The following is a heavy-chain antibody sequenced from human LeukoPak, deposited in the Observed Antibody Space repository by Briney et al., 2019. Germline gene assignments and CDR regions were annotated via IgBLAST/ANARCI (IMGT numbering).Heavy chain of an antibody. D-gene: IGHD3-22*01. CDR3: ARVRRVYDSDAFDI. J-gene: IGHJ3*02. Sequence: ASVKVSCKASGYTFTSYDINWVRQATGQGLEWMGWMNPNSGNTGYAQKFQGRVTMTRNTSISTAYMELSSLRSEDTAVYYCARVRRVYDSDAFDIWGQGTMVTVSS. CDR1: GYTFTSYD. CDR2: MNPNSGNT. V-gene: IGHV1-8*01.